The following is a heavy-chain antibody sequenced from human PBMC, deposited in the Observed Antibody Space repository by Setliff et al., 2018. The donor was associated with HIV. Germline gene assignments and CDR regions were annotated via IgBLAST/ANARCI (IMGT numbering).Heavy chain of an antibody. D-gene: IGHD1-26*01. J-gene: IGHJ4*02. Sequence: SETLSLTCAVYGESFSGYYWTWIRQPPGKGLEWIGEVNHSGNTNYNPSLESRVTISADTSKNQFSLKLTSVTAADTAVYYCARGSIGLGSYRNAYYFDFWGQGVLVTVSS. CDR3: ARGSIGLGSYRNAYYFDF. CDR2: VNHSGNT. CDR1: GESFSGYY. V-gene: IGHV4-34*01.